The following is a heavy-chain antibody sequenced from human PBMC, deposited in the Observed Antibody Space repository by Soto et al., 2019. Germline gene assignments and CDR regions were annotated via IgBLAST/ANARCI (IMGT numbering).Heavy chain of an antibody. V-gene: IGHV3-21*01. Sequence: PGGSLRLSCAASGFTFSSYSMNWVRQAPGKGPEWVSSISSSISYIYYADSVKGRFTISRDNAKNSLYLQMNSLRAEDTAVYYCVRAKFTPAAGPYNWFDPWGQGTLVTVSS. CDR3: VRAKFTPAAGPYNWFDP. D-gene: IGHD6-13*01. J-gene: IGHJ5*02. CDR1: GFTFSSYS. CDR2: ISSSISYI.